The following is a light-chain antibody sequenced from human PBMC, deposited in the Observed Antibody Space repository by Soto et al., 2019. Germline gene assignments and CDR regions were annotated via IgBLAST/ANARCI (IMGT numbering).Light chain of an antibody. CDR3: SSYTSTSTLWV. Sequence: QSALTQPASVSGSPGQSITISCTGTSSDVGAHNYVSWYRQHPGEAPKLMIFAVNNRPSGVSNRFSGSKSGNTASLTISGLQAEDEADYYCSSYTSTSTLWVFGGGTKLTVL. J-gene: IGLJ3*02. CDR2: AVN. CDR1: SSDVGAHNY. V-gene: IGLV2-14*01.